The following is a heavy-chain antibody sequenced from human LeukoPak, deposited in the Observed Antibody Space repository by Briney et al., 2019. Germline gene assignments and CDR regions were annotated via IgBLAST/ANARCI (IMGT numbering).Heavy chain of an antibody. CDR3: ARLLTLGRPQDYYYMDV. J-gene: IGHJ6*03. CDR2: IYHSGST. CDR1: GGSISGYY. D-gene: IGHD1-26*01. V-gene: IGHV4-38-2*02. Sequence: PSETLSLTCTVSGGSISGYYWGWIRQPPGKGLEWIGSIYHSGSTYYNPSLKSRVTISVDTSKNQFSLKLSSVTAADTAVYYCARLLTLGRPQDYYYMDVWGKGTTVTVSS.